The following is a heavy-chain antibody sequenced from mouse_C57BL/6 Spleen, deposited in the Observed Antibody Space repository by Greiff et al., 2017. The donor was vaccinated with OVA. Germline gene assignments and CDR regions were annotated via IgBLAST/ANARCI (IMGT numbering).Heavy chain of an antibody. CDR2: IDPSDSYT. J-gene: IGHJ4*01. Sequence: LQQPGAELVRPGTSVKLSCKASGYTFTSYWMHWVKQRPGQGLEWIGVIDPSDSYTNYNQKFKGKATLTVDTSSSTAYMQLSSLTSEDSAVYDCARRLYYAMDYWGQGTSVTVSS. V-gene: IGHV1-59*01. CDR1: GYTFTSYW. CDR3: ARRLYYAMDY.